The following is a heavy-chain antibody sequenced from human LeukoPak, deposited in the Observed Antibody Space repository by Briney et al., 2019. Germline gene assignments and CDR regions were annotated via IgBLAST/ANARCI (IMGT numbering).Heavy chain of an antibody. CDR3: ARATPEGTIFDY. CDR1: GGSFSGYY. Sequence: SETLSLTCAVYGGSFSGYYWSWIRQPPGKGLEWIGEINHSGSTNYNPSLKSRVTISVDTSKNQFSLKLSSVTAADTAVYYCARATPEGTIFDYWGQGTLVTVSS. V-gene: IGHV4-34*01. CDR2: INHSGST. J-gene: IGHJ4*02. D-gene: IGHD3-3*01.